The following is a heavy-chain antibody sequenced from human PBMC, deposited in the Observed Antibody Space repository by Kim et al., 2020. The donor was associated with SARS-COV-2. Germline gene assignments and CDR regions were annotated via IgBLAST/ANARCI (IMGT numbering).Heavy chain of an antibody. J-gene: IGHJ4*02. D-gene: IGHD2-15*01. V-gene: IGHV4-34*01. CDR2: INHSGST. CDR1: CGSFSGYY. Sequence: SETLSLTCAVYCGSFSGYYWSWIRQPPGKGLEWIGEINHSGSTNYNPSLKSRVTISVDTSKNQFSLKLSSVTAADTAVYYCARGSRWGGGTDFDYWGQGTLVTVSS. CDR3: ARGSRWGGGTDFDY.